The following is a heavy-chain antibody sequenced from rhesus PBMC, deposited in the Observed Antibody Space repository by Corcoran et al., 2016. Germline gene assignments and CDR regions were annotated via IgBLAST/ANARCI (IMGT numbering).Heavy chain of an antibody. J-gene: IGHJ4*01. CDR2: ISYSGSS. D-gene: IGHD1-44*01. Sequence: QVQLQESGPGLVKPSETLSLTCAVSGGSISRSYYYWSGTRQAPGKGMEWIGYISYSGSSSYNPSLKSRVTLSRDTSKNQFSLKLNSVTAADTAVYYCARDRGNRSYWGQGVLVTVSS. V-gene: IGHV4-122*02. CDR3: ARDRGNRSY. CDR1: GGSISRSYYY.